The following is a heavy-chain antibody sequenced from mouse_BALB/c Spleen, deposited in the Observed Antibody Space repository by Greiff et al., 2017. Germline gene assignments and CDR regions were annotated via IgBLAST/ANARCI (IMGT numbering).Heavy chain of an antibody. CDR3: VRPYYRYDVGFAY. J-gene: IGHJ3*01. Sequence: EVQLVESGGGLVQPKGSLKLSCAASGFTFTTYAMNWVRQSPGKGLEWVARIRSKSNNYATYYADSVKDRFTISRDDSQSMLYLQMNNLKTEDTAMYYCVRPYYRYDVGFAYWGQGTLVTVSA. CDR1: GFTFTTYA. D-gene: IGHD2-14*01. CDR2: IRSKSNNYAT. V-gene: IGHV10-1*02.